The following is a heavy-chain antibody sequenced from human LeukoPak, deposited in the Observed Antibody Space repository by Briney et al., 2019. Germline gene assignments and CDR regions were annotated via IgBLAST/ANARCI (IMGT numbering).Heavy chain of an antibody. CDR3: AKTLGTVTNNWSDP. Sequence: GGSLTLSCAASGFTFSSYAMSWVRQAPGKGLDWVSAISGSGGSTYYPDSVKGRFTISRDNSKNTLYLQMNSLRADDTAVYYCAKTLGTVTNNWSDPWGQGTLVTVSS. J-gene: IGHJ5*02. CDR2: ISGSGGST. D-gene: IGHD4-17*01. CDR1: GFTFSSYA. V-gene: IGHV3-23*01.